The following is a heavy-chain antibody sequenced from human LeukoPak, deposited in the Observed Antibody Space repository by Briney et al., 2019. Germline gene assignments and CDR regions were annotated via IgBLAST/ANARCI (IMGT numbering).Heavy chain of an antibody. CDR3: AREGYHDSSGYSIDAFDI. V-gene: IGHV4-59*01. CDR1: GXSISSYF. CDR2: IYYSGST. D-gene: IGHD3-22*01. J-gene: IGHJ3*02. Sequence: SETLSLTCTVSGXSISSYFWSWIRQPPGKGLEWVGYIYYSGSTNYNPSLKSRVTISVDTSKKQFSLKLRSVTAADTAVYYCAREGYHDSSGYSIDAFDIWGQGTMVTVSS.